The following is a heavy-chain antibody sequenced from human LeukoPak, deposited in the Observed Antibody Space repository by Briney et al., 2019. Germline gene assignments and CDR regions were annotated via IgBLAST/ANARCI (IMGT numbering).Heavy chain of an antibody. D-gene: IGHD5-24*01. Sequence: KESGPALVKPTQTLTLTCTFSGFSLSTSGMRVSWIRQPPGKALEWLARIDWDEDKFYSTSLKTRLTISKDTSKNQVVLTMTNMDTVDTATYYCARILEGRYFDCWGQGTLVTVSS. CDR1: GFSLSTSGMR. CDR3: ARILEGRYFDC. J-gene: IGHJ4*02. CDR2: IDWDEDK. V-gene: IGHV2-70*04.